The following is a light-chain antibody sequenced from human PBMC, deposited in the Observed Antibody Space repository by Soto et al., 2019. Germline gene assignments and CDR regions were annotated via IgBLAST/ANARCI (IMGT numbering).Light chain of an antibody. CDR3: ATWEDSLNVV. Sequence: QSVLTQSPSASGTPGQRVSISCSGRTSNIGTNTLSWYQHVPGTAPKLLIYSNDQRPSAVPGRFSGSKSGTSASLAISGLLSEDEADYYCATWEDSLNVVFGGGTKLTVL. V-gene: IGLV1-44*01. J-gene: IGLJ2*01. CDR2: SND. CDR1: TSNIGTNT.